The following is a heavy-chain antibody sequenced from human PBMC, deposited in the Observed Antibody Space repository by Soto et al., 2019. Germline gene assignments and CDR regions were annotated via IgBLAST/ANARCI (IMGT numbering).Heavy chain of an antibody. V-gene: IGHV3-33*01. CDR2: VRDDGSKT. CDR1: GFTFSDYG. D-gene: IGHD5-18*01. J-gene: IGHJ3*02. CDR3: ATSTATDAFDI. Sequence: QVQMVASGGGVVQPGRSLRLSCAASGFTFSDYGMHWVRQAPARGPEWVALVRDDGSKTYYADSVRGRFTISRDNSKNMFYLQMNSLRVEDTAIYYCATSTATDAFDIWGQWTMVTVSS.